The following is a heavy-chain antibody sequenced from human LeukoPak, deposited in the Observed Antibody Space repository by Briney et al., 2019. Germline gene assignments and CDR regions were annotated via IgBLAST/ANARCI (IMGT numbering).Heavy chain of an antibody. CDR3: TRVGTTSNFYYYYGMDV. J-gene: IGHJ6*02. V-gene: IGHV3-74*01. CDR1: GFTFSSYW. Sequence: GGSLRLSCGAAGFTFSSYWMYWVRQAPGKGLVWVSRINSDGSTTSYADSVKGRFTISRDNAKNTLYLQMNSLRAEDTAVYYCTRVGTTSNFYYYYGMDVWGQGTTVTVSS. CDR2: INSDGSTT. D-gene: IGHD2/OR15-2a*01.